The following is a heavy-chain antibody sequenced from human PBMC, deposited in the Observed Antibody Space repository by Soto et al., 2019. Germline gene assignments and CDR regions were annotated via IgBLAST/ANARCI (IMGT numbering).Heavy chain of an antibody. D-gene: IGHD2-2*01. V-gene: IGHV4-38-2*01. J-gene: IGHJ4*02. CDR2: IFHTGTT. Sequence: PSATLSLTCAVSGDSIIGIYHWAWIRQPPGRSLEWIASIFHTGTTYYTPSLKSRVTISVGTSKNQFSLRLSSVTAADTAVYYCFRYCSTTKCPFDYGGQGTLFT. CDR1: GDSIIGIYH. CDR3: FRYCSTTKCPFDY.